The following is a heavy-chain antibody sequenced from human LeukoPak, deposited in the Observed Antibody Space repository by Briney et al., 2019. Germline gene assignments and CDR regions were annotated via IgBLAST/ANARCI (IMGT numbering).Heavy chain of an antibody. CDR3: ASGEILWVFDY. J-gene: IGHJ4*02. CDR2: IIPIFGTA. Sequence: GASVKVSCKASGGTFSSYAISWVRQAPGQGLEWMGRIIPIFGTANYAQKFQGRVTITTDESTSTAYMELSSLRSEDTAVYYCASGEILWVFDYWGQGTLVPVSS. V-gene: IGHV1-69*05. D-gene: IGHD2/OR15-2a*01. CDR1: GGTFSSYA.